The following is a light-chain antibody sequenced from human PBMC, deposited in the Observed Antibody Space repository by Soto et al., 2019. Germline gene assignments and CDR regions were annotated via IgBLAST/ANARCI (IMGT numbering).Light chain of an antibody. J-gene: IGKJ2*01. CDR2: QAS. Sequence: DIPMTQSPSTLSASVGDRVTITCRASQSISSWLAWYQQKPWKAPKLLIYQASSLESGVPSRFSGSGSGTEFTLNISSLQPDDFATYYCQQYNGYSGYTFGQGTKLEIK. CDR1: QSISSW. CDR3: QQYNGYSGYT. V-gene: IGKV1-5*03.